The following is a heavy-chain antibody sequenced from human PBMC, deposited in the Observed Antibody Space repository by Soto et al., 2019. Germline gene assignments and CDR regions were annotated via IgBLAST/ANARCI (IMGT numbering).Heavy chain of an antibody. D-gene: IGHD2-2*01. Sequence: EVQLVESGGGLVQPGRSLRLSCAASGFTFDDYAMHWVRQAPGKGLEWVSGISWNRGSIGYADSVKGRFTISRDNAKTSLYLQMNSLRAEDTALYYCAKGGQLLTEGGGYWGQGTLVTVSS. J-gene: IGHJ4*02. V-gene: IGHV3-9*01. CDR2: ISWNRGSI. CDR3: AKGGQLLTEGGGY. CDR1: GFTFDDYA.